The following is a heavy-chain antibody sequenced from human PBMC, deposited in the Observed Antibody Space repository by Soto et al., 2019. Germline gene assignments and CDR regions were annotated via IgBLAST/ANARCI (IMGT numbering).Heavy chain of an antibody. CDR2: INPSGGST. CDR3: ARDGDGYNSWAIHYLDN. CDR1: GYTFTNYY. D-gene: IGHD2-21*01. V-gene: IGHV1-46*01. J-gene: IGHJ4*02. Sequence: QVQLVQSGAEVKKPGASVKVSCKASGYTFTNYYMHWVRQAPGQGLEWMGIINPSGGSTTYAQKFQGRITLTRDTSTSTVYMELSSLRSEDTAMYYCARDGDGYNSWAIHYLDNWGQGTLVTVSS.